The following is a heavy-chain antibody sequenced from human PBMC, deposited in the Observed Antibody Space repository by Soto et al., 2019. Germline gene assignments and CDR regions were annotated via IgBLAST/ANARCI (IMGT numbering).Heavy chain of an antibody. V-gene: IGHV3-23*01. J-gene: IGHJ6*02. CDR1: GFTFRRYA. Sequence: EVQLLESGGGLVQPGGSLRLSCAASGFTFRRYAMSWVRQATGKGLEWVSAISGSGGSTYYADSVKGRFTISRDNSKNTLYLQMNSLRAEDTAVYYCAGHYDFWSGYGGYYYYGMDVWGQGTTVTVSS. CDR3: AGHYDFWSGYGGYYYYGMDV. CDR2: ISGSGGST. D-gene: IGHD3-3*01.